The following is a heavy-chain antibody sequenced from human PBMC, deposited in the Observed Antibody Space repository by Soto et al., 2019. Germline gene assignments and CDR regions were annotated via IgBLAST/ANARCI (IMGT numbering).Heavy chain of an antibody. Sequence: SDPTLVNPTQTLTLTCTFSGFSLSTSGVGVGWIRQPPGKALEWLGLIYWNDDKRYSPSLKSRLTITKDTSKTQVVLTMTNMDPVDTATYYCAHGMSGSSPPYYFDYWSQGTLVTVSS. CDR3: AHGMSGSSPPYYFDY. V-gene: IGHV2-5*01. CDR1: GFSLSTSGVG. D-gene: IGHD6-6*01. CDR2: IYWNDDK. J-gene: IGHJ4*02.